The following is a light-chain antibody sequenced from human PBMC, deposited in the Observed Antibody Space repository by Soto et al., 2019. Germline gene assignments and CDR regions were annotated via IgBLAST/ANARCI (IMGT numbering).Light chain of an antibody. CDR3: SSYTSISTLV. CDR2: DVN. CDR1: SSDVGGYDY. V-gene: IGLV2-14*03. J-gene: IGLJ2*01. Sequence: QSVLTQPASVSGSPGQSITISCTGTSSDVGGYDYVSWCQQHPGKAPELIIYDVNNRPSGVSNRFSGSKSGNTASLTISGLQAEDEADYYCSSYTSISTLVFGGGTKLTVL.